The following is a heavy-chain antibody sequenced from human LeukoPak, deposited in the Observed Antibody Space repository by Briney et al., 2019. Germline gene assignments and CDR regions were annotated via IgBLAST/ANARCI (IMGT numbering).Heavy chain of an antibody. D-gene: IGHD3-22*01. CDR2: INPNSGGT. J-gene: IGHJ6*02. V-gene: IGHV1-2*02. CDR3: ATSSPYYYDSSGYYYPTGYYYYGMDV. CDR1: GYTFTGYY. Sequence: ASVKVSCKASGYTFTGYYMHWVRQAPGQGLEWMGWINPNSGGTNYAQKFQGRVTMTRDTSISTAYMELRSLRSDDTAVYYCATSSPYYYDSSGYYYPTGYYYYGMDVWGQGTTVTVSS.